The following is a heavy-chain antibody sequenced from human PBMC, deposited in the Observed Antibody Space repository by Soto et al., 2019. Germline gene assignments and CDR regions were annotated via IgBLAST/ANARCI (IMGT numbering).Heavy chain of an antibody. CDR3: ARVACSGGSCYSYWYFDL. J-gene: IGHJ2*01. D-gene: IGHD2-15*01. V-gene: IGHV1-2*02. Sequence: GASVKVSCKASGYTFTGYYMHWVRQAPGQRLEWMGWINPNSGGTNYAQKFQGRVTMTRDTSISTAYMEPSRLRSDDTAVYYCARVACSGGSCYSYWYFDLWGRGTLVTVSS. CDR2: INPNSGGT. CDR1: GYTFTGYY.